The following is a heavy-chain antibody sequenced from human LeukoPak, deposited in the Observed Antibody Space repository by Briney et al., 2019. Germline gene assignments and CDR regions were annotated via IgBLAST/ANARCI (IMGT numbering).Heavy chain of an antibody. V-gene: IGHV5-51*01. CDR1: GYSFTSYW. CDR2: IHPGDSDT. Sequence: GGSPKTSRKGLGYSFTSYWIGLVRQMPGKGLGWMVIIHPGDSDTRYSPSFQGQVTISADKSISTAFLQWSRLEARGPATYYLLRRAAAGTADYWGQGTLVTVSS. CDR3: LRRAAAGTADY. D-gene: IGHD6-13*01. J-gene: IGHJ4*02.